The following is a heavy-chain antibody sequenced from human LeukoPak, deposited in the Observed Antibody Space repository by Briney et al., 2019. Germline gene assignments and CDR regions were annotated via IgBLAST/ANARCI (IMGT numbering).Heavy chain of an antibody. D-gene: IGHD2-21*02. Sequence: GRSLRLSCAASGFTFSSYAMHWVRQAPGKGLEWVAVISYDGSNKYYADSVKGRFTISRDNSKNTLYLQMNSLRAEDTAMYYCARDQKDSYCGGDCYSGYFDYWGQGTLVTVSS. CDR3: ARDQKDSYCGGDCYSGYFDY. J-gene: IGHJ4*02. CDR2: ISYDGSNK. V-gene: IGHV3-30*04. CDR1: GFTFSSYA.